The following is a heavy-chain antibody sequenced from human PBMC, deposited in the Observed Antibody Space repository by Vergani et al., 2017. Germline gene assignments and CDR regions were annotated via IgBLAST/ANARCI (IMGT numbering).Heavy chain of an antibody. J-gene: IGHJ4*02. CDR3: ARDPLLIAAAGTDY. Sequence: EVQLVESGGGLVQPGRSLRLSCAASGFTFDDYAMHWVRQAPGKGLEWVSGISWNSGSIGYADSVKGRFTISRDNAKNSLYLQMNSLRAEDTAVYYCARDPLLIAAAGTDYWGQGTLVTVSS. D-gene: IGHD6-13*01. CDR1: GFTFDDYA. CDR2: ISWNSGSI. V-gene: IGHV3-9*01.